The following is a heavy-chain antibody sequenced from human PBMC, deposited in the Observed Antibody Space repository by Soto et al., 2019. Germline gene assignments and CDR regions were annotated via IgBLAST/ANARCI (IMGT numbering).Heavy chain of an antibody. D-gene: IGHD3-22*01. CDR1: GFTFSNYE. Sequence: ESGGGLVQPGGSLRLSCAASGFTFSNYEIHWVRQAPGKGLEWVSYITSSGSTLYYADSVKGRFTVSRDNAKNSVFLQMNSLRADDTALYYCARRRRDYYQGMDVWGQGTTVTVSS. CDR2: ITSSGSTL. V-gene: IGHV3-48*03. CDR3: ARRRRDYYQGMDV. J-gene: IGHJ6*02.